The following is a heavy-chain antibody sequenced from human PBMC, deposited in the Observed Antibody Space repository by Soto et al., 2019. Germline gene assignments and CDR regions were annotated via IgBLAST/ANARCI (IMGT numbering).Heavy chain of an antibody. CDR2: IYYSGST. CDR1: GGSISSSRYH. J-gene: IGHJ6*02. CDR3: ARPSITMVRGVGSGYYYGMDV. V-gene: IGHV4-39*01. Sequence: ASENRPVTNTVSGGSISSSRYHWGWIRQPPGKGLEWIGSIYYSGSTYYNPSLKSRVTISVDTSKNQFSLKLSSVTAADTAVYYCARPSITMVRGVGSGYYYGMDVWGQGATVT. D-gene: IGHD3-10*01.